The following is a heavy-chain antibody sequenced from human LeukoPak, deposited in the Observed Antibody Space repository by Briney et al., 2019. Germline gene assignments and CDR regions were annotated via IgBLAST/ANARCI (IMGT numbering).Heavy chain of an antibody. D-gene: IGHD4-17*01. J-gene: IGHJ4*02. CDR2: INSDGSST. V-gene: IGHV3-74*01. CDR3: AKGGATVIDY. Sequence: GGSLRLSCAASGFTFSNYWMHWFRQAPGKGLVWVSRINSDGSSTTSADSVKGRFTISRDNAKNTLYLQMNSLRAEDTAVYYCAKGGATVIDYWGQGTLVTVSS. CDR1: GFTFSNYW.